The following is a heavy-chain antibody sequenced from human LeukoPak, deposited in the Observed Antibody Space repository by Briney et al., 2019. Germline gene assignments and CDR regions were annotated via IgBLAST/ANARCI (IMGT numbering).Heavy chain of an antibody. Sequence: ASVKVSCKASGYTFTGYYMHWVRQAPGQGLEWMGWINPNSGGTNYAQKFQSRVTMTRDTSISTAYMELSRLRSDDTAVYYCATLGVGATIGLDYWGQGTLVTVSS. CDR1: GYTFTGYY. V-gene: IGHV1-2*02. D-gene: IGHD1-26*01. CDR2: INPNSGGT. J-gene: IGHJ4*02. CDR3: ATLGVGATIGLDY.